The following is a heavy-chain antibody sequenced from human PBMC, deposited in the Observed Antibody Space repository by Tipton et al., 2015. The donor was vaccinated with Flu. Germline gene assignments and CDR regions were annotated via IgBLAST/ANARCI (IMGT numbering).Heavy chain of an antibody. D-gene: IGHD2-2*01. CDR1: GGSISSGSYY. CDR3: ARGDCSSTGCLDY. V-gene: IGHV4-61*02. CDR2: IYTSGST. Sequence: TLSLTCTVSGGSISSGSYYWSWIRQPAGKGLEWIGRIYTSGSTNYNPSLKSRVTISVDTSKNQFSLKLSSVTAADTAVYYCARGDCSSTGCLDYWGQGTLVTVSS. J-gene: IGHJ4*02.